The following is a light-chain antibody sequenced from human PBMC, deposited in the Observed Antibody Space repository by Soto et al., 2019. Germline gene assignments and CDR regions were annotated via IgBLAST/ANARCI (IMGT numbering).Light chain of an antibody. J-gene: IGLJ3*02. CDR1: SSNIGAGYD. V-gene: IGLV1-40*01. Sequence: QAVVTQPPSVSGAPGQRVTISCTGSSSNIGAGYDVHWYQQFPGKAPKVCVYGNNNRPSGVPDRFSGSKSATSASLAITGLQAEDEAEYYCQSYDSTLSGWVFGGGTKLTVL. CDR3: QSYDSTLSGWV. CDR2: GNN.